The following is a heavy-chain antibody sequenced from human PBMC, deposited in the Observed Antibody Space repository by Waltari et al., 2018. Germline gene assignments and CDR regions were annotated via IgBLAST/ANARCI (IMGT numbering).Heavy chain of an antibody. CDR2: MNPNSGNT. V-gene: IGHV1-8*01. CDR3: ARDRSSSWSSGDAFDI. Sequence: QVQLVQSGAEVKKPGASVKVSCKASGYTFTSYDINWVRQATGQGLEWMGWMNPNSGNTGYAQKFQGRVTITADKSTSTAYMELSSLRSEDTAVYYCARDRSSSWSSGDAFDIWGQGTMVTVSS. D-gene: IGHD6-13*01. J-gene: IGHJ3*02. CDR1: GYTFTSYD.